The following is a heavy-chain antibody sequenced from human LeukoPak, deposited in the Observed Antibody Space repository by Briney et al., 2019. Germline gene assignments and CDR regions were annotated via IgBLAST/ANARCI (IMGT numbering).Heavy chain of an antibody. CDR3: AKGNYYREYYFDY. V-gene: IGHV1-18*01. J-gene: IGHJ4*02. D-gene: IGHD3-22*01. CDR1: GYTFTRYG. Sequence: ASVKVSCKSSGYTFTRYGITWVRQAPGQGLEWMGWINTYNGNTNYAQKLQGRVTITRDTSTSTVYMEMRSLRSDDTAVYYCAKGNYYREYYFDYWGQGTLVTVSS. CDR2: INTYNGNT.